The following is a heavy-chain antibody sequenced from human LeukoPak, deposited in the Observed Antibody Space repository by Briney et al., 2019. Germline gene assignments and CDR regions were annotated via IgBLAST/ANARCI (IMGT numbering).Heavy chain of an antibody. Sequence: GGSLRLSCAASGFTFSSYEMNWVRQAPGKGLEWVSYISSSGSTIYYADSVKGRFTISRDNAKNSLYPQMNSLRAEDTAVYYCARELITMVRGVIRGNDAFDIWGQGTMVTVSS. D-gene: IGHD3-10*01. CDR3: ARELITMVRGVIRGNDAFDI. J-gene: IGHJ3*02. CDR2: ISSSGSTI. V-gene: IGHV3-48*03. CDR1: GFTFSSYE.